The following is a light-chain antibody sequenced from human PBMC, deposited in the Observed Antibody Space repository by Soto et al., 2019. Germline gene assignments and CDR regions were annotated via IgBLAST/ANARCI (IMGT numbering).Light chain of an antibody. Sequence: QSVMTQPPSLSGTPGQRVTVSCSGSTSSIAGNTVHWYQHLPETAPKLLIYIDDQRPSGVPDRFSGSKSGTSASLAISGLQSKDEADYYCATWDDSLNAAVFGGGTQLTVL. CDR1: TSSIAGNT. CDR3: ATWDDSLNAAV. J-gene: IGLJ7*01. V-gene: IGLV1-44*01. CDR2: IDD.